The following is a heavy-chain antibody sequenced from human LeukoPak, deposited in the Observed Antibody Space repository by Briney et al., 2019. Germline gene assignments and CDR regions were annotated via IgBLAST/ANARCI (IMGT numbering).Heavy chain of an antibody. V-gene: IGHV4-59*01. CDR2: IYYSGST. CDR1: GGSISSYY. D-gene: IGHD4-17*01. Sequence: SETLSLTCTVSGGSISSYYWSWIRQPPGNGLEWIGYIYYSGSTNYNPSLKSRVTISVDTSKNQFSLKLSSVTAADTAVYYCARVMRYGDYSRWFDPWGQGTLVTVSS. CDR3: ARVMRYGDYSRWFDP. J-gene: IGHJ5*02.